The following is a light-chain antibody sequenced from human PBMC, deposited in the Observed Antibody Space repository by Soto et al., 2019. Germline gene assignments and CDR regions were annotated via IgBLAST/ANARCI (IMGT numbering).Light chain of an antibody. CDR2: GAT. Sequence: EIVLTQSPGTLSLSPGERTTLSCRASQSVSSNFLDWYQQNPGQAPRLLIYGATSRATSTPDRFSGSGPGTDFTLTISRLEPEDLAAYCSQQYGSSSTFGQGTKVDIK. CDR3: QQYGSSST. V-gene: IGKV3-20*01. CDR1: QSVSSNF. J-gene: IGKJ1*01.